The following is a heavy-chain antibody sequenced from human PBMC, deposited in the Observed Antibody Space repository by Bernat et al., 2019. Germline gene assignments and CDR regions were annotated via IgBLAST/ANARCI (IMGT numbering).Heavy chain of an antibody. Sequence: VQLVESGGDVVQPGRSLRLSCAASGFTFSSYAMHWVRQAPGKGLEWVSAISGSGGSTYYADSVKGRFTISRDNSKNTLYLQMNSLRAEDTAIYYCATAGGGYSSGWYGYYFDYWGQGTLVTVSS. J-gene: IGHJ4*02. D-gene: IGHD6-19*01. V-gene: IGHV3-23*04. CDR1: GFTFSSYA. CDR3: ATAGGGYSSGWYGYYFDY. CDR2: ISGSGGST.